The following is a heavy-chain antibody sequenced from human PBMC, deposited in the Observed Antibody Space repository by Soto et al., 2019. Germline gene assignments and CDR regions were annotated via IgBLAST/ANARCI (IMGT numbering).Heavy chain of an antibody. CDR3: AMVDVYVTPSPQDV. CDR1: GYTFTRYG. V-gene: IGHV1-18*01. Sequence: QVQLVQSGAEVKNPGASVKVSCKASGYTFTRYGIGWARQAPGQGLGWMGWIKTYNGNTNYAQNVQGRVTLTTDTSTSTAYMELRSLRSNDTDIYYCAMVDVYVTPSPQDVWGQGTTVIVSS. D-gene: IGHD3-16*01. J-gene: IGHJ6*02. CDR2: IKTYNGNT.